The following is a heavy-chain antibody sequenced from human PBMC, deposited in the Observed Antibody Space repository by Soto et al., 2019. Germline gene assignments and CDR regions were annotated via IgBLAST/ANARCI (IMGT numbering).Heavy chain of an antibody. D-gene: IGHD4-4*01. CDR3: SRDPYSNYVYYFDY. Sequence: QVQLVESGGGVDKPGRSLRLSCAASGFIFSTYVMHWVRQAPGQGLEWVAVIWYDGSKIYYADSVKGRFTISRDNSKIPVYLQKNTLRAEDTAVYYSSRDPYSNYVYYFDYWGEGTLVSVSS. CDR2: IWYDGSKI. J-gene: IGHJ4*02. CDR1: GFIFSTYV. V-gene: IGHV3-33*01.